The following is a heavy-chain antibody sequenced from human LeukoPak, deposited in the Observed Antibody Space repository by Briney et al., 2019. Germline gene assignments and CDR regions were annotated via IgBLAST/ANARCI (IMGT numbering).Heavy chain of an antibody. V-gene: IGHV1-8*01. CDR3: AREGGIFGVVINWFDP. J-gene: IGHJ5*02. CDR2: MNPNSGNT. D-gene: IGHD3-3*01. Sequence: ASVKVSCKASGYTFTSYDINWVRQATGQGLEWMGWMNPNSGNTGYAQKFQGRVTMTRNTSISTAYMELSSLRSEDTAVYYCAREGGIFGVVINWFDPWGQGTLVTVSP. CDR1: GYTFTSYD.